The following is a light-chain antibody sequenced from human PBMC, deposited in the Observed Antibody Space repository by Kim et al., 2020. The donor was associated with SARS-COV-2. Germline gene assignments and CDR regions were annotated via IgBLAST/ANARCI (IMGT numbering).Light chain of an antibody. CDR3: QAWDRTTVV. V-gene: IGLV3-1*01. CDR1: NLGNKY. J-gene: IGLJ2*01. Sequence: SYELTQPPSVSVSPGQTASITCSGDNLGNKYVSWYQQRPGQSPVLVMYQDTKRPSEIPERFSGSNSGNTATLTISGTQAVDEADYYCQAWDRTTVVFGGGTQLTVL. CDR2: QDT.